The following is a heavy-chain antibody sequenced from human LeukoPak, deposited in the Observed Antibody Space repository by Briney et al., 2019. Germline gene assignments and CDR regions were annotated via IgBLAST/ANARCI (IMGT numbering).Heavy chain of an antibody. CDR2: VSRSRSTI. D-gene: IGHD3-10*01. Sequence: GGSLRLSCAASGFTFRSYSMNWVRQAPGKGLEWVSYVSRSRSTIFHADSVKGRFTISSDAAKNSLYLQMNSLRAEDTAVYYCAREAGITPFYYFDYWGQGTLVTVSS. CDR3: AREAGITPFYYFDY. J-gene: IGHJ4*02. V-gene: IGHV3-48*01. CDR1: GFTFRSYS.